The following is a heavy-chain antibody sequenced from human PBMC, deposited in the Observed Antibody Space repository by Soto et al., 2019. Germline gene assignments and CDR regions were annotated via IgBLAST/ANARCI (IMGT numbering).Heavy chain of an antibody. CDR2: ISWNSGSI. CDR1: GFTFDDYA. J-gene: IGHJ4*02. Sequence: GGSLRLSCSASGFTFDDYAMHWGRQAPGKGLEWVSGISWNSGSIGYADSVKGRFTISRDNAKNSLYLQMNSLRAEDTALYYCAKVMSSWTGDYFDYWGQGTLVTVS. D-gene: IGHD6-13*01. CDR3: AKVMSSWTGDYFDY. V-gene: IGHV3-9*01.